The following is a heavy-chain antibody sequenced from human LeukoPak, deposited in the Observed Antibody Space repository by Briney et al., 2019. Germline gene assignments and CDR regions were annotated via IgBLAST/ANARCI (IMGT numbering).Heavy chain of an antibody. J-gene: IGHJ3*02. Sequence: GGCLRLSCAASGFTFSSYAMHWVRQAPGKGLEWVAVISYDGSNKYYADSVKGRFTISRDNSKNTLYLQMNSLRAEDTAVYYCARGAQRHAFDIWGQGTMVTVSS. CDR3: ARGAQRHAFDI. CDR1: GFTFSSYA. D-gene: IGHD5-24*01. V-gene: IGHV3-30-3*01. CDR2: ISYDGSNK.